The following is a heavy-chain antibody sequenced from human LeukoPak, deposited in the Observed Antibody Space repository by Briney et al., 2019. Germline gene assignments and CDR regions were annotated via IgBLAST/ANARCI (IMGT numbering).Heavy chain of an antibody. Sequence: GGSLRLSCAASGFSMSGYWMSWVRQAPGKGLEWVANIKQDGSERHYADSVKGRFTISRDDAQNSLYLQMNSLRAEETAVYYCARVFGAYDSIDCWGQGTLVTVS. J-gene: IGHJ4*02. V-gene: IGHV3-7*01. CDR1: GFSMSGYW. CDR2: IKQDGSER. CDR3: ARVFGAYDSIDC. D-gene: IGHD5-12*01.